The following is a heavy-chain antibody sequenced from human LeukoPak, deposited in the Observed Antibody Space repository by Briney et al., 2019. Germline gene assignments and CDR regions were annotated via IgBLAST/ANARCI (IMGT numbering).Heavy chain of an antibody. V-gene: IGHV3-74*01. CDR2: INSDGSST. D-gene: IGHD3-3*01. CDR3: ARAYYDFWSGYYGEPYYFDY. CDR1: GFNFKNYW. Sequence: GGSLRLSCAASGFNFKNYWMHWVRQAPGKGLVWVSRINSDGSSTSYADSVKGRFTISRDNAKNTLYLQMNSLRAEDTAVYYCARAYYDFWSGYYGEPYYFDYWGQGTLVTVSS. J-gene: IGHJ4*02.